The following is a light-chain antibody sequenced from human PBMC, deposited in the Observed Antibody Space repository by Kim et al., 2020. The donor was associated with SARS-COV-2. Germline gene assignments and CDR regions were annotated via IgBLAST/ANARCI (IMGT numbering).Light chain of an antibody. CDR1: QSVGTN. V-gene: IGKV3-15*01. CDR3: QQYNNWFPYT. J-gene: IGKJ2*01. CDR2: GAA. Sequence: SPGERASLSGRASQSVGTNLAWYHQKPGQAPRLLSYGAATRATGVPARISGSASGSDFTLTISTLQSGDFGIYYCQQYNNWFPYTFGQGTKLEI.